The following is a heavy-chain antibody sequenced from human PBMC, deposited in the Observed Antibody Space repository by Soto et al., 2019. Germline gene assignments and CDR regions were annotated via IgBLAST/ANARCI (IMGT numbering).Heavy chain of an antibody. CDR3: ARQDRYDILTGYYLNWFDP. V-gene: IGHV1-18*04. J-gene: IGHJ5*02. CDR2: ISAYNGNT. Sequence: SVKVCCKASGYTFTSYGISWVRQAPGQGLEWMGWISAYNGNTNYAQKLQGRVTMTTDTSTSTAYMELRSLRSDDTAVYYCARQDRYDILTGYYLNWFDPWGQGTLVSVSS. D-gene: IGHD3-9*01. CDR1: GYTFTSYG.